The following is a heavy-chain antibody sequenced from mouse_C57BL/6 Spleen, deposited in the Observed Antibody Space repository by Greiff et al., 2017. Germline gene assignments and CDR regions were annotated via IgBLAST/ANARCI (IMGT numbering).Heavy chain of an antibody. D-gene: IGHD2-5*01. CDR2: IYPSDSET. J-gene: IGHJ3*01. Sequence: VQLQQPGAELVRPGSSVKLSCKASGYTFTSYWMDWVKQRPGQGLEWIGNIYPSDSETHYNQKFKDKATLTVDKSSSTAYMQLSSLTSEDSAVYDCARNPYYSNTGGFAYWGQGTLVTVSA. CDR3: ARNPYYSNTGGFAY. CDR1: GYTFTSYW. V-gene: IGHV1-61*01.